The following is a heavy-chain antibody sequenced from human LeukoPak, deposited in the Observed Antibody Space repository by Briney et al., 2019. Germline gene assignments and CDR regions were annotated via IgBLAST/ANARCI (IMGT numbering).Heavy chain of an antibody. CDR1: GFTFSSYT. Sequence: GGSLRLSCAASGFTFSSYTMNWVRQAPGKGLECVSVIYSGGSTYYADSVKGRFTISRDNSKNTLYLQMNSLRAEDTAVYFCARDKGAYNPFDYWGQGTLVTVSS. CDR2: IYSGGST. J-gene: IGHJ4*02. V-gene: IGHV3-53*01. D-gene: IGHD1-1*01. CDR3: ARDKGAYNPFDY.